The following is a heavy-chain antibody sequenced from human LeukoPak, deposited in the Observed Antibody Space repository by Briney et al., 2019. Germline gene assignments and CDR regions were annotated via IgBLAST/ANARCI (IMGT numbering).Heavy chain of an antibody. J-gene: IGHJ4*02. D-gene: IGHD2-15*01. Sequence: ASVKVSCKASGYSFTGYGLSWVRQAPGQGLEWMGWISAYNGNTNYAQKLQGRVTMTTDTSTSTAYMELRSLRSDDTAVYYCARDSRTTRGGYFDYWGQGTLVTVSS. CDR1: GYSFTGYG. CDR3: ARDSRTTRGGYFDY. V-gene: IGHV1-18*01. CDR2: ISAYNGNT.